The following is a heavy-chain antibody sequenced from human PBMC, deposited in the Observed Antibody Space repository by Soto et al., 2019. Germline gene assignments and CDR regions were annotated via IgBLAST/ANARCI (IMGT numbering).Heavy chain of an antibody. CDR1: GFTFSSYS. D-gene: IGHD2-2*01. CDR3: TRSAYMDV. CDR2: ISSGSGTI. V-gene: IGHV3-48*01. J-gene: IGHJ6*03. Sequence: GGSLRLTCAASGFTFSSYSMNWVRQAPGKGLERVSYISSGSGTIYYADSVKGRFTIFRDNAKNSLYLQMDSLRADDTAVYYATRSAYMDVWGTGTTVTVSS.